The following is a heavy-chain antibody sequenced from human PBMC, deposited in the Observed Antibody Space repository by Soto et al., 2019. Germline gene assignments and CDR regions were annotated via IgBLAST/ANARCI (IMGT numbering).Heavy chain of an antibody. D-gene: IGHD2-8*02. CDR3: ARDKITGLFDY. V-gene: IGHV4-30-4*01. J-gene: IGHJ4*02. CDR2: IHYSGKT. Sequence: SETLSLTCTVSGGSINSGDYYCSWVRQPPGKGLEWFGYIHYSGKTYHSPSLKSRLTISVDTSKSQFSLKLTSVTAADTAVYYCARDKITGLFDYWGQGTLVTVSS. CDR1: GGSINSGDYY.